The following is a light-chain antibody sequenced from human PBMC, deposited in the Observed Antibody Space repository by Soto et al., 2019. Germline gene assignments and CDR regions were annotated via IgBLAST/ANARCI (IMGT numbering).Light chain of an antibody. CDR2: GNS. Sequence: QSVLTQPPSVSGAPGQRVTISCTGSSSNIGAGYDVHWYQQLPGTAPKLLIYGNSNRPSGVPARCSAAKSGTSASLAITGLQAEDEADDYCQSYDSSLSGSYVFGTGTKLTVL. CDR1: SSNIGAGYD. J-gene: IGLJ1*01. V-gene: IGLV1-40*01. CDR3: QSYDSSLSGSYV.